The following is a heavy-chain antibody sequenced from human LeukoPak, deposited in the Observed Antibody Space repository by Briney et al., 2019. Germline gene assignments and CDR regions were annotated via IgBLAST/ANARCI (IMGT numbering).Heavy chain of an antibody. CDR2: INHSGST. CDR3: ARGGWGIVVVPAAIRSPFDY. D-gene: IGHD2-2*01. CDR1: GDSMSPYY. Sequence: SETLSLTCTVSGDSMSPYYWSWIRQPPGKGLEWIGEINHSGSTNYNPSLKSRVTISVDTSKNQFSLKLSSVTAADTAVYYCARGGWGIVVVPAAIRSPFDYWGQGTLVTVSS. J-gene: IGHJ4*02. V-gene: IGHV4-34*01.